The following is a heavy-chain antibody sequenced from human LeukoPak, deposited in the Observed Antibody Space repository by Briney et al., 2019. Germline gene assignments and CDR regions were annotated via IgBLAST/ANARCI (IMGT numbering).Heavy chain of an antibody. CDR2: INPDGNKK. CDR3: ARDLAYSRLDY. CDR1: GFTFSNAW. J-gene: IGHJ4*02. Sequence: GGSLRLSCAASGFTFSNAWMSWVRQAPGKGLEWVASINPDGNKKYSADSVKGRFTISRDNAENSLYLQMNSLRVEDTAFYYCARDLAYSRLDYWGQGMLVTVSS. D-gene: IGHD5-18*01. V-gene: IGHV3-7*01.